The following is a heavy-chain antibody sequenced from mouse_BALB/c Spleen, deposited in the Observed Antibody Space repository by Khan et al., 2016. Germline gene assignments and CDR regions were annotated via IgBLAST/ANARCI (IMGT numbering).Heavy chain of an antibody. J-gene: IGHJ3*01. V-gene: IGHV1-80*01. Sequence: QVQLQQSGAELVRPGSSVKISCKASGYAFSGYWMNWVKQRPGQGLEWIGQIYPGDGDTNYNGKFKGKATLTADKSSSTAHMQLSSLTSEDFAVYFCARGTPFASWGQGTLVTVSA. D-gene: IGHD2-14*01. CDR1: GYAFSGYW. CDR3: ARGTPFAS. CDR2: IYPGDGDT.